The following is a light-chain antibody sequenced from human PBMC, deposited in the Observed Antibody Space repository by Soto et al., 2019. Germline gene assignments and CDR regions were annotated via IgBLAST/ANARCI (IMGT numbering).Light chain of an antibody. J-gene: IGKJ2*01. CDR3: QHYDGSPRT. Sequence: ETVLTQSPGTVSLSPGERATLSCRTSQSVNSNYLAWYQQKPDQAPRLLIYGVFNRPTGIPDRFSGSGSGTDFTLTISGLEPEDSAVYYCQHYDGSPRTFGQGTKLEIK. V-gene: IGKV3-20*01. CDR1: QSVNSNY. CDR2: GVF.